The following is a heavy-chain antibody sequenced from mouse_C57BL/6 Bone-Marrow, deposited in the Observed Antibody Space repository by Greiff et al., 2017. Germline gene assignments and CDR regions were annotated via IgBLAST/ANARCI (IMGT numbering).Heavy chain of an antibody. J-gene: IGHJ4*01. Sequence: VQLQQSGAELVKPGASVKVSCKASGYTFTSYWMHWVKQRPGQGLEWIGRIHPSDSATNYNQKFKGKATLTVDTSYSTAYMQLSSLTSDDSAVYYCAIKNWLPNYYAMDNWGQGTSVTVAS. CDR2: IHPSDSAT. CDR1: GYTFTSYW. CDR3: AIKNWLPNYYAMDN. D-gene: IGHD1-2*01. V-gene: IGHV1-74*01.